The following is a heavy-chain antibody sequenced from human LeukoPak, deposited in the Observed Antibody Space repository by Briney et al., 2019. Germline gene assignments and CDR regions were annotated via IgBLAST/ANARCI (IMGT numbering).Heavy chain of an antibody. V-gene: IGHV1-2*02. CDR1: GYTFTDYY. Sequence: ASVKVSCKASGYTFTDYYMHWVRQAPGQGLDWVGWINPTSGATNYAQKFQGRVTMTRDTSNNTSYMELSRLRSDDTAVYHCAREFRTTTWSFDAFDLWGQGTMVTVSS. J-gene: IGHJ3*01. CDR3: AREFRTTTWSFDAFDL. D-gene: IGHD1/OR15-1a*01. CDR2: INPTSGAT.